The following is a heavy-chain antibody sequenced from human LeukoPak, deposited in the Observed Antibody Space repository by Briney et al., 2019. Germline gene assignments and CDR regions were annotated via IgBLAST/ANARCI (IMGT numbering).Heavy chain of an antibody. CDR3: ASGKTRYDSSGYGFNY. CDR2: IYYSGST. Sequence: SETLSLTCTVSGGSISSYYWSWIRQPPGKGLEWIGYIYYSGSTNYNPSLKSRVTISVDTSKNQFSLKLSSVTAADTAVYYCASGKTRYDSSGYGFNYWGQGTLVTVSS. V-gene: IGHV4-59*01. J-gene: IGHJ4*02. CDR1: GGSISSYY. D-gene: IGHD3-22*01.